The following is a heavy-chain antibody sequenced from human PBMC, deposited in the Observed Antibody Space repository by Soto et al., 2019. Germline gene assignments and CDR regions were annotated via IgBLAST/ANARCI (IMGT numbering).Heavy chain of an antibody. CDR3: VRDRQITMVRGAAYYYYYGMDV. V-gene: IGHV3-7*01. J-gene: IGHJ6*02. CDR1: GFTFSSYW. Sequence: GGSLRLSCAASGFTFSSYWMSWVRQAPGKGLEWVANIKQDGSEKYYVDSVKGRFTISRDNAKNSLYLQMNSLRAEDTAVYYCVRDRQITMVRGAAYYYYYGMDVWGQGTTVTVSS. CDR2: IKQDGSEK. D-gene: IGHD3-10*01.